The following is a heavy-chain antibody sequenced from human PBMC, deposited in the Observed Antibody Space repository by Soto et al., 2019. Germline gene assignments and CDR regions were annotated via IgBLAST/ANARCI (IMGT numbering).Heavy chain of an antibody. V-gene: IGHV4-39*01. J-gene: IGHJ6*03. CDR1: GGSISSSSYY. Sequence: QLQLQESGPGLVKPSETLSLTCTVSGGSISSSSYYWGWIRQPPGKGLEWIGSIYYSGSTYYNPSLKSRVTISVDTSKNQFSLKLSSGPAADTAVYYCARHVGFDLADYCDYYYMDVWGKGTTVTVSS. CDR3: ARHVGFDLADYCDYYYMDV. CDR2: IYYSGST. D-gene: IGHD2-15*01.